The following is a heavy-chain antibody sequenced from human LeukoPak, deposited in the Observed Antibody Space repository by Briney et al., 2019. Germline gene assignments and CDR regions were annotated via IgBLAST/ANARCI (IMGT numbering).Heavy chain of an antibody. CDR1: GYSISSGYY. CDR2: IYHSGRS. V-gene: IGHV4-38-2*02. D-gene: IGHD6-13*01. CDR3: AREGDSSSVGWFDP. Sequence: SETLSLTCTVSGYSISSGYYWGWIRQSPGKGLEWIGNIYHSGRSYYNPSLKSRVTISVDTPKNYFSLKLSSVTAADTAVYYCAREGDSSSVGWFDPWGQGTLVTVSS. J-gene: IGHJ5*02.